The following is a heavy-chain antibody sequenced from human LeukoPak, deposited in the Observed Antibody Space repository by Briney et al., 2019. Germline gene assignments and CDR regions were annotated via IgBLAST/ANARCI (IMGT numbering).Heavy chain of an antibody. CDR3: ARFSSSWYRPPSFDY. V-gene: IGHV4-61*05. Sequence: SETLSLTCTVSGGSISSSSYYWGWIRQPPGKGLEWIGYIYYSGSTNYNPSLKSRVTISVDTSKNQFSLKLSSVTAADTAVYYCARFSSSWYRPPSFDYWGQGTLVTVSS. D-gene: IGHD6-13*01. J-gene: IGHJ4*02. CDR2: IYYSGST. CDR1: GGSISSSSYY.